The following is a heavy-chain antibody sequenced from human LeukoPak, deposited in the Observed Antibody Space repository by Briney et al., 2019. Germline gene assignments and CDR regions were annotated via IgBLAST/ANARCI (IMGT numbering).Heavy chain of an antibody. Sequence: GGSLRLSCAASGFTFSSYGMHWVRQGPGKGLEWVAVIWVDGSNKYYADSVKGRFTISRDNSKNTLYLQMNSLRAGDTAVYYCAKDYYDSSGYIGEFDYWGQGTLVTVSS. V-gene: IGHV3-30*02. J-gene: IGHJ4*02. CDR1: GFTFSSYG. D-gene: IGHD3-22*01. CDR2: IWVDGSNK. CDR3: AKDYYDSSGYIGEFDY.